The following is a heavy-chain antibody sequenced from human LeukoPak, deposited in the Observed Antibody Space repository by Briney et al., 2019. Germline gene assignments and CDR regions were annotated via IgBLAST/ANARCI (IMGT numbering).Heavy chain of an antibody. Sequence: SETLSLTYTVSGGSISSYYWSWIRQPPGKGLEWIGYIYYSGSTSYNPSLKSRVTISVDTSKKQFSLKLSSVTAADTAFYYCARYIVSYPHDAFDIWGQGTMVTVSS. CDR3: ARYIVSYPHDAFDI. D-gene: IGHD1-26*01. CDR1: GGSISSYY. V-gene: IGHV4-59*01. CDR2: IYYSGST. J-gene: IGHJ3*02.